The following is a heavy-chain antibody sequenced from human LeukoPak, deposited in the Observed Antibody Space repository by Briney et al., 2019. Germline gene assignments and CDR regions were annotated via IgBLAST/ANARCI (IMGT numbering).Heavy chain of an antibody. CDR2: ISPYNGNT. CDR3: ARDVGITVADSFDP. J-gene: IGHJ5*02. Sequence: ASVKVSCKTSGYTFRNYGITWVRQIPGQGLEWMGWISPYNGNTNYAQKFQGRVTMTTDTSTSTVYMEVRGLRSDDTAMYYCARDVGITVADSFDPWGQGTLVTVSS. V-gene: IGHV1-18*01. D-gene: IGHD6-13*01. CDR1: GYTFRNYG.